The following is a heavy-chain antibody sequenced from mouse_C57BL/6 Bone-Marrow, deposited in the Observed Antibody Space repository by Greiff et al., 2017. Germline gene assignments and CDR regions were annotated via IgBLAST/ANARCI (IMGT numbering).Heavy chain of an antibody. Sequence: SGAELAKPGASVKLSCKASGYTFTSYWMHWVKQRPGQGLEWIGYINPSSGYTKYNQKFKDKATLTAYKSSSTAYMQLSSLTYEDSAVYYCARSLYYYGSSCYWGQGTTLTVSS. J-gene: IGHJ2*01. CDR2: INPSSGYT. V-gene: IGHV1-7*01. CDR3: ARSLYYYGSSCY. D-gene: IGHD1-1*01. CDR1: GYTFTSYW.